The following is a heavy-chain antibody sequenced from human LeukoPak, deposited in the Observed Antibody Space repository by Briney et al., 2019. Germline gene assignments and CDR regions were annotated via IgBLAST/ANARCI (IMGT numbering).Heavy chain of an antibody. D-gene: IGHD1-26*01. CDR2: ISSSSSYI. J-gene: IGHJ4*02. V-gene: IGHV3-21*01. CDR1: GFTFSSYS. Sequence: GGSLRLSCAASGFTFSSYSMNWVRQAPGKGLEWVSCISSSSSYIYYADSVKGRFTISRDNAKNSLYLQMNSLRAEDTAVYYCARDGGSIVGAKSYFDYWGQGTLVTVSS. CDR3: ARDGGSIVGAKSYFDY.